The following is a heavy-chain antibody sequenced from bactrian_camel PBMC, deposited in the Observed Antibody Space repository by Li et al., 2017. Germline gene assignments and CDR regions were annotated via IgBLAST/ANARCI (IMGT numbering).Heavy chain of an antibody. CDR1: GDTYSRYC. J-gene: IGHJ4*01. CDR2: IYTGSGST. D-gene: IGHD2*01. V-gene: IGHV3S28*01. CDR3: AADERSGDSWSVWWMYNY. Sequence: QLVESGGGSVQAGGSLRLSCEASGDTYSRYCLGWFRQVLGKGREGVAFIYTGSGSTYYADSVKGRFTLSEDSAKNTLYLQMNSLKPEDTAIYYCAADERSGDSWSVWWMYNYFGQGTQVTVS.